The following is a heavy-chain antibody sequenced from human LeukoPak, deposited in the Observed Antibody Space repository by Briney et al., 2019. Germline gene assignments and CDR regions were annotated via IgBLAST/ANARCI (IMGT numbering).Heavy chain of an antibody. CDR1: GYTFTSYD. V-gene: IGHV1-8*03. CDR3: ARGRRYCSSTSCYKRYYYYYMDV. J-gene: IGHJ6*03. Sequence: ASVKVSCKASGYTFTSYDINWVRQATGQGLEWMGWMNPNSGNTGYAQKFQGRVTITRNTSISTAYMELSSLRSEDTAVYYCARGRRYCSSTSCYKRYYYYYMDVWGKGTTVTISS. D-gene: IGHD2-2*02. CDR2: MNPNSGNT.